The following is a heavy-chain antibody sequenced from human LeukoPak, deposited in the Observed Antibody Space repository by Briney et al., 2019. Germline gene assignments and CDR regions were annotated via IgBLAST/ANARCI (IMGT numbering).Heavy chain of an antibody. D-gene: IGHD4-17*01. V-gene: IGHV3-7*01. CDR1: GLTFSNYW. J-gene: IGHJ4*02. Sequence: GGSLRLSCAASGLTFSNYWMSWVRQGPGKGLEWVANIKHDGSEKYYIDSVKGRFTISRDNAKNSVYLQMNRLRAEDTAVYYCARDGGEGYDYGDYGEGYFDYWGQGTLVTVSS. CDR2: IKHDGSEK. CDR3: ARDGGEGYDYGDYGEGYFDY.